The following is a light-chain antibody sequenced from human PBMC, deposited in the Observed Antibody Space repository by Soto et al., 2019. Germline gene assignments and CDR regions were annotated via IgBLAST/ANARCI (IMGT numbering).Light chain of an antibody. J-gene: IGKJ5*01. Sequence: EIVMTQSPATLSVSPGERATRSCRASHSVSSDLAWYQQKPGQAPRLLIYGASTRAIGIPARFSGSGSGTEFTLTISSLQSEDFAVYYCQQYNNWPPTFGQGTRLEIK. CDR3: QQYNNWPPT. CDR1: HSVSSD. CDR2: GAS. V-gene: IGKV3-15*01.